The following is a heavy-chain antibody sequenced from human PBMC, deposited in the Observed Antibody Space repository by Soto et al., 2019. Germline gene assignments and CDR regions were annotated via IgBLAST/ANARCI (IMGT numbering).Heavy chain of an antibody. V-gene: IGHV1-69*02. Sequence: GASVKVSCKASGGTFSSYTISWVRQAPGQGLEWMGRIIPILGIANYAQKFQGRVTITADKSTSTACMELSSLRSEDTAVYYCARTIGDRDAFDIWGQGTMVTVSS. CDR1: GGTFSSYT. CDR2: IIPILGIA. CDR3: ARTIGDRDAFDI. J-gene: IGHJ3*02. D-gene: IGHD2-21*02.